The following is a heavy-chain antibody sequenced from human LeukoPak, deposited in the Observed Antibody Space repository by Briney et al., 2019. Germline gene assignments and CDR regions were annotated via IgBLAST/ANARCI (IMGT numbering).Heavy chain of an antibody. D-gene: IGHD2-15*01. Sequence: ASVKVSCKASGYTFTSYGISWVRQAPGQGLEWMGWISAYNGNTNYAQKLQGRVTMTTDTSTSTAYMELRSLRSDDTAVYYCARVDCSGGSRYLGDYWGQGTLVTVSS. V-gene: IGHV1-18*04. J-gene: IGHJ4*02. CDR2: ISAYNGNT. CDR3: ARVDCSGGSRYLGDY. CDR1: GYTFTSYG.